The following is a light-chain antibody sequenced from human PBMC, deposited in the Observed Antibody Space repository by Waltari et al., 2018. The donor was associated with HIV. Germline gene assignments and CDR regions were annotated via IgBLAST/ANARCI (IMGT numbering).Light chain of an antibody. Sequence: SSELTQDPTVSVALGQTVKITCKGANLRTYYASWYQQKPGQAPVLVSYGKNKRPSEISDRFSSSASRNTASLTITGAQAEDEADYYCKTRDRSGNLYIFGTGTTVTVL. CDR3: KTRDRSGNLYI. CDR2: GKN. CDR1: NLRTYY. V-gene: IGLV3-19*01. J-gene: IGLJ1*01.